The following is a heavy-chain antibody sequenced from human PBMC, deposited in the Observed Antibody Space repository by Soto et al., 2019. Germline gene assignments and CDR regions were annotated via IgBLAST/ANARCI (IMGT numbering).Heavy chain of an antibody. CDR3: VREGSAAGSYFDY. D-gene: IGHD6-13*01. CDR1: GFTFSSYW. CDR2: IASDGSSI. Sequence: EVQLVESGGGLVQPGGSQRLSCVASGFTFSSYWMHWVRQVPGKGLVWVSRIASDGSSIRYADSVKGRFTISRDNAKNTLYLQLNSLLVEDTAVFYCVREGSAAGSYFDYWGQGTLVTVSS. V-gene: IGHV3-74*01. J-gene: IGHJ4*02.